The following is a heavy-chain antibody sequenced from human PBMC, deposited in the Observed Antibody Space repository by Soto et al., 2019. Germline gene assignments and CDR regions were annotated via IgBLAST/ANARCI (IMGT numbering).Heavy chain of an antibody. CDR2: IKSKTDGGTT. Sequence: GGSLRLSCAASGFTFSNAWMSWVRQAPGKGLEWVGRIKSKTDGGTTDYAAPVKGRFTIPRDDSKNTLYLQMNSLKTEDTAVYYCTTAEWGTIFGVRYYYMDVWGKGTTVTVS. D-gene: IGHD3-3*01. CDR1: GFTFSNAW. V-gene: IGHV3-15*01. CDR3: TTAEWGTIFGVRYYYMDV. J-gene: IGHJ6*03.